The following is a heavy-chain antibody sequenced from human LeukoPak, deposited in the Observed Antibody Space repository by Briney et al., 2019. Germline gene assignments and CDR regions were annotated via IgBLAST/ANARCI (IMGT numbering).Heavy chain of an antibody. CDR2: IYPGDSDT. Sequence: GESLKISCKGSGYSFTSYWIGWVRQMPGKGLEWMGIIYPGDSDTRYSPSFQGQVTISADKSISTAYLQWSSLKASDTAMYYCARHEGSSSHHHNRDYYYYYMDVWGEGTTVTVSS. D-gene: IGHD3-10*01. V-gene: IGHV5-51*01. J-gene: IGHJ6*03. CDR3: ARHEGSSSHHHNRDYYYYYMDV. CDR1: GYSFTSYW.